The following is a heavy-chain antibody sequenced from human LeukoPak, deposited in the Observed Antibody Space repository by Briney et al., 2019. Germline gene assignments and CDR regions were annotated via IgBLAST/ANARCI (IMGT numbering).Heavy chain of an antibody. CDR2: FDPEDGET. Sequence: ASVKVSCKVSGYTLTELSMHWVRQAPGKGLEWMGGFDPEDGETIYAQKFQGRVTMTEDTSTDTVYMELSSLRSEDTAVYYCATETGLYYYYGMDVWGQGTTVTVSS. CDR1: GYTLTELS. V-gene: IGHV1-24*01. J-gene: IGHJ6*02. CDR3: ATETGLYYYYGMDV. D-gene: IGHD1-1*01.